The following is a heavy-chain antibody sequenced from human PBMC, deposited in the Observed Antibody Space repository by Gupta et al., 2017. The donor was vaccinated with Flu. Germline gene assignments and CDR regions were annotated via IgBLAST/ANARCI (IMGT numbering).Heavy chain of an antibody. V-gene: IGHV3-74*01. CDR1: GFALSEYW. CDR3: ARGDVEAIVLLYNHYMDV. D-gene: IGHD1-20*01. J-gene: IGHJ6*04. CDR2: INSDASST. Sequence: EVQLVESGGGLVQPGGSLRLSCEASGFALSEYWMHWVRQVPGKGLVWVSRINSDASSTAYADSVKGRFIVSRDNARNTLYLQMSSLRDEDTAVYYCARGDVEAIVLLYNHYMDVWGKGTTVTVPS.